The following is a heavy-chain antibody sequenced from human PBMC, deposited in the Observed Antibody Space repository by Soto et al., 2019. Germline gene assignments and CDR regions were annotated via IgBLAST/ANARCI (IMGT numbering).Heavy chain of an antibody. Sequence: GGSLRLSCAASGFTFSSYWMHWVRQAPGKGLVWVSRINSDGSSTSYADSVKGRFTISRDNAKNTLYLQMNSLRAEDTAVYYCARDGEVGTTVIYYYYYMDVWGKGTTVTVSS. CDR1: GFTFSSYW. CDR2: INSDGSST. J-gene: IGHJ6*03. D-gene: IGHD4-4*01. CDR3: ARDGEVGTTVIYYYYYMDV. V-gene: IGHV3-74*01.